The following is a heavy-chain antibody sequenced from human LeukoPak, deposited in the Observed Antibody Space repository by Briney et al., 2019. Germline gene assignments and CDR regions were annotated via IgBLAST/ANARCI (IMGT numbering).Heavy chain of an antibody. V-gene: IGHV3-23*01. Sequence: GGSLRLSCVASGFTVSTNYMSWVRQAPGKGLEWVSAISGSGGSTYYADSVKGRFTISRDNSKNTLYLQMNSLRAEDTAVYYCAKDLPSVGAIGFDYWGQGTLVTVSS. D-gene: IGHD1-26*01. J-gene: IGHJ4*02. CDR1: GFTVSTNY. CDR2: ISGSGGST. CDR3: AKDLPSVGAIGFDY.